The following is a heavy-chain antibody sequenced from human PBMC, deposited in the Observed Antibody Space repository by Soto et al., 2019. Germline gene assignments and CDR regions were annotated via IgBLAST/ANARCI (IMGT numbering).Heavy chain of an antibody. CDR2: IYHTGNT. CDR3: ARDSREAAGNRRYYSDY. D-gene: IGHD6-13*01. J-gene: IGHJ4*02. CDR1: GGSISSSSW. V-gene: IGHV4-4*02. Sequence: QVQLQESGPGLIKPSGTLSLTCAVSGGSISSSSWWSWVRQPPGKGLEWIGEIYHTGNTNYNPSLESRVTISVDKSKNQFSLNLNSVTAADTAVYYCARDSREAAGNRRYYSDYWGQGTLVSVSS.